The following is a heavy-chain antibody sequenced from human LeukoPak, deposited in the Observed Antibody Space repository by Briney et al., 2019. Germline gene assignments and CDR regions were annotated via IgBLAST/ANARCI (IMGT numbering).Heavy chain of an antibody. J-gene: IGHJ3*02. CDR1: GFTFSSYA. CDR3: ARDHGGNDPAFDI. Sequence: GGSLRLSCAASGFTFSSYAMSWVRQAPGKGLEWVSAISGSGGSTYYADSVKGRFTISRDNSKNMLYLQMNSLRAEDTAVYYCARDHGGNDPAFDIWGQGTMVTVSS. V-gene: IGHV3-23*01. CDR2: ISGSGGST. D-gene: IGHD1-1*01.